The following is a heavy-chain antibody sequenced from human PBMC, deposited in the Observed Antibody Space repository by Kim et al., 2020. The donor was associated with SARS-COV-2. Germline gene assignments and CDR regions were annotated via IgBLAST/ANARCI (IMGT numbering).Heavy chain of an antibody. V-gene: IGHV3-23*01. Sequence: SVKGRFTISRDNSKNTLYLQMNSLRAEDTAVYYCAKAPYCTNGVCYAFDYWGQGTLVTVSS. CDR3: AKAPYCTNGVCYAFDY. D-gene: IGHD2-8*01. J-gene: IGHJ4*02.